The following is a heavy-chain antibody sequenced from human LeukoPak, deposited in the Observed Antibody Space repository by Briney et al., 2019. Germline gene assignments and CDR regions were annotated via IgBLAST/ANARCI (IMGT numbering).Heavy chain of an antibody. J-gene: IGHJ6*02. Sequence: LSLTCTVSGGSISSTSYYWGWIRQPPGKGLEWVAVISYNGGNKYYADSVKGRFTISRDNSKNTLYLQMNSLRPEDTAVYYCARDLSEGYYYYYGLDVWGQGTTVTVSS. CDR3: ARDLSEGYYYYYGLDV. CDR2: ISYNGGNK. V-gene: IGHV3-30-3*01. CDR1: GGSISSTS.